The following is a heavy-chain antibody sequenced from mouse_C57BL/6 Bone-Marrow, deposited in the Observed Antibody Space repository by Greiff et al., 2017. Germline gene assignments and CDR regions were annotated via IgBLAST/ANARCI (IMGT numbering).Heavy chain of an antibody. CDR1: GYTFTSYW. CDR2: IDPSDRYT. CDR3: AREDTTVVED. D-gene: IGHD1-1*01. Sequence: QVHVKQSGAELVKPGASVKLSCKASGYTFTSYWMQWVKQRPGQGLEWIGEIDPSDRYTNSNQKFKGKATLTVDTSSSTAYMQLSGLTSEDSAVYYCAREDTTVVEDWGQGTTLTVSS. J-gene: IGHJ2*01. V-gene: IGHV1-50*01.